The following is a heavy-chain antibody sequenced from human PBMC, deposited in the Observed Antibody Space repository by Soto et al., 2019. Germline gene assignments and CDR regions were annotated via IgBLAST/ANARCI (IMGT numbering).Heavy chain of an antibody. CDR3: ASGAERVDTLTGYYIRADAFDI. J-gene: IGHJ3*02. D-gene: IGHD3-9*01. Sequence: SVKVSCKASGGTFSSYAISWVRQAPGQGLEWMGGIIPIFGTANYAQKFQGRVTITADESTSTAYMELSSLRSEDTAVYYCASGAERVDTLTGYYIRADAFDIWAQGTMVTV. CDR1: GGTFSSYA. CDR2: IIPIFGTA. V-gene: IGHV1-69*13.